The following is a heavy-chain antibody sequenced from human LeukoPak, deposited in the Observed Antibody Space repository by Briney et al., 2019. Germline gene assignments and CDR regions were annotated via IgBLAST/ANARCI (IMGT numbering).Heavy chain of an antibody. CDR1: GFTFSSYA. Sequence: QSGGSLRLSCAASGFTFSSYAMSWVRQAPGKGLEWVSAISGSGGSTYYADSVKGRFTISRDNSKNTLYLQMNSLRAEDTAVYYCAKSIGIVGATMDYWGQGTLVTVSS. D-gene: IGHD1-26*01. CDR2: ISGSGGST. CDR3: AKSIGIVGATMDY. V-gene: IGHV3-23*01. J-gene: IGHJ4*02.